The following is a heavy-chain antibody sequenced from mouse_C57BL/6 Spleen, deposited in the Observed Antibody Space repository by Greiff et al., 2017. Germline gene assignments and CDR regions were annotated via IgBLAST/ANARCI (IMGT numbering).Heavy chain of an antibody. CDR1: GYTFTDYN. V-gene: IGHV1-22*01. D-gene: IGHD2-12*01. Sequence: VQLQQSGPELVQPGASVKMSCKASGYTFTDYNMHWVKQSHGKSLEWLGYINPNNGGTSYNQKFKGKATLTVNKSSSTAYMELRRLTSEDSAFYYCAGIELPYYYAMDYWGQGTSVTVSS. CDR3: AGIELPYYYAMDY. CDR2: INPNNGGT. J-gene: IGHJ4*01.